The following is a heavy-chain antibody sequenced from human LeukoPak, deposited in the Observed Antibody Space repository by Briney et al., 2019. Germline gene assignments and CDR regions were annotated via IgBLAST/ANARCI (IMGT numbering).Heavy chain of an antibody. V-gene: IGHV3-48*01. D-gene: IGHD5-18*01. Sequence: GGSLRLSCAASGFTFSSYSMNWVRQAPGKGLEWVSYISSSSSTIYYADSVKGRFTISRDNAKKSLYLQMNSLRAEDTAVYYCARDREGHRYGYDYYMDVWGKGTTVTVSS. CDR3: ARDREGHRYGYDYYMDV. J-gene: IGHJ6*03. CDR1: GFTFSSYS. CDR2: ISSSSSTI.